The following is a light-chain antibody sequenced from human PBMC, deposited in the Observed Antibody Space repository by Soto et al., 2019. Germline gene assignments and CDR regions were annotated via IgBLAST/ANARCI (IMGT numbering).Light chain of an antibody. CDR1: SSDIGASNY. Sequence: QSVLTQPASVSASPGQSITISCTGTSSDIGASNYVSWYQQHPGKAPKLMIYEVGNRPSGVSNRFSGSKSGSTASLTISGLQAEDEADYYCSSYTSSSNLAYVFGSGTKLTVL. V-gene: IGLV2-14*01. CDR2: EVG. J-gene: IGLJ1*01. CDR3: SSYTSSSNLAYV.